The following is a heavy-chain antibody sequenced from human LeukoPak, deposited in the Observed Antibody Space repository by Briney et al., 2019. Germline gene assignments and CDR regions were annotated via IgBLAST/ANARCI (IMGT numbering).Heavy chain of an antibody. D-gene: IGHD3-16*01. CDR2: ISHDGII. V-gene: IGHV3-74*01. Sequence: GGSLRLSCAASGFTFSSYVMHWVRRTPGKGLVWVSRISHDGIISYADSVKGRFTISRDNAKNTLILQMNSLRVEDTAVYYCARDWVFKIDYWGRGTLVTVSS. CDR3: ARDWVFKIDY. CDR1: GFTFSSYV. J-gene: IGHJ4*02.